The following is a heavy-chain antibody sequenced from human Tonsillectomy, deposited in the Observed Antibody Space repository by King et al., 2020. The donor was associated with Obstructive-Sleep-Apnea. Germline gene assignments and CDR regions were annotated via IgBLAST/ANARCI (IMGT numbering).Heavy chain of an antibody. D-gene: IGHD6-13*01. J-gene: IGHJ4*02. Sequence: VQLVQSGGGVVQPGRSLRLSCAASGFTFSSYAMHWVRQAPGKGLEWVAVISYDGSNKYYADSVKGRFTISRDNSKNTLYLQMNSLRAEDTAVYYCARGYSSSWGDYWGQGTLVTVSS. CDR3: ARGYSSSWGDY. CDR1: GFTFSSYA. V-gene: IGHV3-30*04. CDR2: ISYDGSNK.